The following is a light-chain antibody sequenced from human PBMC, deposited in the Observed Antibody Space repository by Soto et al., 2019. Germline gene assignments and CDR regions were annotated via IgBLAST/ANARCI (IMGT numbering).Light chain of an antibody. CDR3: QSSNGPRT. CDR2: KAS. CDR1: QSISSW. V-gene: IGKV1-5*03. Sequence: DIQMTHCPSTLSASVGDRVTITCRASQSISSWLAWYQQKPGKAPKLLIYKASTLESGVPSRLRGSGSGAEFTLTISSLQPDAFATHSRQSSNGPRT. J-gene: IGKJ1*01.